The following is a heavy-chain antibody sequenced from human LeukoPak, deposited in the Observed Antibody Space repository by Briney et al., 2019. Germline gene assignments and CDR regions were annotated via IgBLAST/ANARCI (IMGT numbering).Heavy chain of an antibody. CDR2: ISYSGNT. CDR3: ARKSSRGGFNGYDYWYFDL. CDR1: GGSISSYF. V-gene: IGHV4-59*08. J-gene: IGHJ2*01. D-gene: IGHD5-12*01. Sequence: SETLSLTCTVSGGSISSYFWSWLRQPPGKRLEWIGYISYSGNTDYNPSLKSRVTLSVDTSKNRLSLKLSSVTAADTAVYYCARKSSRGGFNGYDYWYFDLWGRGTPVTVSS.